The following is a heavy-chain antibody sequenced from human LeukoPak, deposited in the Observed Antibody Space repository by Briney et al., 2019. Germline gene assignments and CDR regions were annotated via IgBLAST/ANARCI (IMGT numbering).Heavy chain of an antibody. V-gene: IGHV3-64D*06. D-gene: IGHD3-10*01. CDR1: GFTFSSYA. CDR3: VKDAKDYYGSGSYHGFDY. CDR2: ISSNGGST. J-gene: IGHJ4*02. Sequence: GGSLRRSCSASGFTFSSYAMHWVRQAPGKGLEYVSAISSNGGSTYYADSVKGRFTTSRDNSKNTLYLQMSSLRAEDTAVYYCVKDAKDYYGSGSYHGFDYWGQGTLVTVSS.